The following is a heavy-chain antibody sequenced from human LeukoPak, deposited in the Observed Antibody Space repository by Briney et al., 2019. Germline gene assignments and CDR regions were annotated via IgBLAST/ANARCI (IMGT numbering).Heavy chain of an antibody. V-gene: IGHV3-48*02. Sequence: GGSLRLSCAASGFTFNNYGMIWVRQAPGKGLEWVSYISSSSTMYYADSVKGRFTISRDNAKNSLYLLMNSLRDEDTAVYYCARIGGSGWFDYWGQGTLVTVSS. CDR1: GFTFNNYG. D-gene: IGHD6-19*01. CDR3: ARIGGSGWFDY. J-gene: IGHJ4*02. CDR2: ISSSSTM.